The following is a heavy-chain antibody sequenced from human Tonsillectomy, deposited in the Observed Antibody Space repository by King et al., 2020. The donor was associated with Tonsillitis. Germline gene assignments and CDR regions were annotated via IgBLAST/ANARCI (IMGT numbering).Heavy chain of an antibody. J-gene: IGHJ6*03. V-gene: IGHV4-59*01. CDR3: ARDREIGYYDYMDV. Sequence: QLQESGPGLVKPSETLSLTCTVSGGFISTYYWTWIRQPHGEGLEWIGDIYYSGTTQYNPSLTSRVTISVDTSKNQFSLKLSSVTAADTAVYYCARDREIGYYDYMDVWGKGTTVTVSS. CDR2: IYYSGTT. CDR1: GGFISTYY.